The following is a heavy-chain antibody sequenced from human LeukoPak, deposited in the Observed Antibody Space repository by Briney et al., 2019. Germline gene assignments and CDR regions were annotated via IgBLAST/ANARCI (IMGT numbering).Heavy chain of an antibody. J-gene: IGHJ5*02. Sequence: SETLSLTCTVSGGSISSSSYYWGWIRQPPGKGLEWIGSIYDSWSTYYNPSLKSRVTISVDTSKNQFSLRLSSVTAADTAVYYCARHATESTIFGVAIPNNWFDPWGKGTLVTVSS. CDR3: ARHATESTIFGVAIPNNWFDP. CDR2: IYDSWST. D-gene: IGHD3-3*01. CDR1: GGSISSSSYY. V-gene: IGHV4-39*01.